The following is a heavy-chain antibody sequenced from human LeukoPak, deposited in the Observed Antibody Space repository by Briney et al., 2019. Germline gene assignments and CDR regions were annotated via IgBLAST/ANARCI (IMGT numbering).Heavy chain of an antibody. CDR1: GFTFSDYA. CDR2: IRGGGGGA. J-gene: IGHJ4*02. V-gene: IGHV3-23*01. Sequence: PGRSLRLSCAASGFTFSDYAMRWVSQAPGKGLEWLSEIRGGGGGAYYADSVKGRFTISRDNSKNTLYLQMNSLRAEDTALYCCTTSWPKVREGDQWGQGTLVTVSS. CDR3: TTSWPKVREGDQ. D-gene: IGHD3-10*01.